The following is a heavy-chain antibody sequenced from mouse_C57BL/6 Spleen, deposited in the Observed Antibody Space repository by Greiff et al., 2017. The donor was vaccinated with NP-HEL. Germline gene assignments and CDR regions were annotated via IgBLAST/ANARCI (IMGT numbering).Heavy chain of an antibody. V-gene: IGHV3-6*01. CDR1: GYSITSGYY. CDR2: ISYDGSN. CDR3: ARDLGRGFAY. Sequence: DVKLQESGPGLVKPSQSLSLTCSVTGYSITSGYYWNWIRQFPGNKLEWMGYISYDGSNNYNPSLKNRISITRDTSKNQFFLKLNSVTTEDTATYYCARDLGRGFAYWGQGTLVTVSA. D-gene: IGHD4-1*01. J-gene: IGHJ3*01.